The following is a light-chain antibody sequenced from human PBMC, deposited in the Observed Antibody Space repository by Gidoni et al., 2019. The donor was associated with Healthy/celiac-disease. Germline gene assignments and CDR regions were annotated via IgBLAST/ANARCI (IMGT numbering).Light chain of an antibody. CDR2: ASS. J-gene: IGKJ4*01. CDR1: QGISSY. V-gene: IGKV1-8*01. CDR3: QQYYSYPLT. Sequence: AIRITQSPSSLSASTGDRVTNTCRASQGISSYLAWYQQTPGKVPKLLIYASSTLQSGVPSRFSGSGSGTDFTLTISCLQSEDFATYYCQQYYSYPLTFGGGTKVEIK.